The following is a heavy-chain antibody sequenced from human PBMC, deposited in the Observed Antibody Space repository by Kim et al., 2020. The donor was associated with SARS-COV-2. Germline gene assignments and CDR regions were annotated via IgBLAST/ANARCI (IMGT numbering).Heavy chain of an antibody. CDR1: GGSFSGYY. J-gene: IGHJ4*02. V-gene: IGHV4-34*01. CDR3: ASSYYDFWSGYGY. D-gene: IGHD3-3*01. Sequence: SETLSLTCAVYGGSFSGYYWSWIRQPPGKGLEWIGEINHSGSTNYNPSLKSRVTISVDTSKNQFSLKLSSVTAADTAVYYCASSYYDFWSGYGYWGQGTLVTVSS. CDR2: INHSGST.